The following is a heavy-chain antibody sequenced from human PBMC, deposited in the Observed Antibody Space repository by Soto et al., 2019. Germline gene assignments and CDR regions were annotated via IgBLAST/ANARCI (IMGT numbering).Heavy chain of an antibody. Sequence: EVQLLESGGGLVQPGGSLRISCAASGFTFSSHAMDWVRQAPGKGLEWVSLISGGGDIIYYADSVRGRFTIARDNYKSTLFLQMNSLRAEDTAVYYCAKAYGIGVASKRAFDFWGHGTMVTVSS. CDR2: ISGGGDII. D-gene: IGHD1-26*01. J-gene: IGHJ3*01. CDR1: GFTFSSHA. V-gene: IGHV3-23*01. CDR3: AKAYGIGVASKRAFDF.